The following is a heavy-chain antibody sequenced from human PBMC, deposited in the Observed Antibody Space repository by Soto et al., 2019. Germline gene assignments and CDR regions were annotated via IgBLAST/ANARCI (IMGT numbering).Heavy chain of an antibody. J-gene: IGHJ6*02. V-gene: IGHV3-30-3*01. CDR2: ISYDGSNK. CDR3: AREIAAAGTKFGDYYYGMDF. D-gene: IGHD6-13*01. Sequence: QVQLVESGGGVVQPGRSLRLSCAASGFTFSSYAMHWVRQAPGKGLEWVAVISYDGSNKYYADSVKGRFTISRDNSKNTLYLQMNSLRAEDTAVYYGAREIAAAGTKFGDYYYGMDFWGQGSTVTVSS. CDR1: GFTFSSYA.